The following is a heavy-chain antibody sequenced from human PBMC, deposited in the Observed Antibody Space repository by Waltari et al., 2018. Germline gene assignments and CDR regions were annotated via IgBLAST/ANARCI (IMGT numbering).Heavy chain of an antibody. Sequence: EVQVVESGGGLVQPGGSLKLSCATCGFSFSGPSIHWVRQTSGKGLEWVGRIRREPYNYATAYSASVKGRFTISRDDSKNTAFLQMNSLMTEDTAVYYCSGGEVTGTDFWGQGTLVTVSS. CDR1: GFSFSGPS. CDR3: SGGEVTGTDF. V-gene: IGHV3-73*01. J-gene: IGHJ4*02. D-gene: IGHD6-19*01. CDR2: IRREPYNYAT.